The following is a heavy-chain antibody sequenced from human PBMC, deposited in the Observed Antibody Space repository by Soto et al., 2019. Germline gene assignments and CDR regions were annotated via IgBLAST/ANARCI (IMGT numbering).Heavy chain of an antibody. CDR3: ARDGYYDFWSGYDLAP. Sequence: LSLTCTDSGGSISSGNYYWRWIRQPPGKGLEWIGYIYYSGSTYYNPSLKSRVTISVDTSKNQFSLKLSSVTAADTAVYYCARDGYYDFWSGYDLAPWGQGTLVTVSS. V-gene: IGHV4-30-4*01. J-gene: IGHJ5*02. D-gene: IGHD3-3*01. CDR1: GGSISSGNYY. CDR2: IYYSGST.